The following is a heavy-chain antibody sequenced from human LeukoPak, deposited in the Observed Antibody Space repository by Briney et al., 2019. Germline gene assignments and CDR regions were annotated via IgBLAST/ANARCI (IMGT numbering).Heavy chain of an antibody. D-gene: IGHD1-26*01. CDR3: ARGNSGSSYVEYYYGMDV. Sequence: GGSLRLSCEASGFIVSSNYMSWVRQAPGQGLEWVSVIYSGGRTYYADSVKGRFTISRDNSKNTLYLQLNSLRAEDTAVYYCARGNSGSSYVEYYYGMDVWGQGTTVTVSS. CDR1: GFIVSSNY. J-gene: IGHJ6*02. V-gene: IGHV3-53*01. CDR2: IYSGGRT.